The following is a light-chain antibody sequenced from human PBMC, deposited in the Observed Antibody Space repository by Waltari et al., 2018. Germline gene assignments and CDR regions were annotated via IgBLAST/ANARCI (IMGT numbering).Light chain of an antibody. J-gene: IGKJ4*01. CDR2: GAS. V-gene: IGKV3-20*01. Sequence: EIVLTLSPGTLTLSTGERATLSCRASQTVRTTYLAWYQQKPGQAPTLLIYGASSRATGIPDRFSGSGSGTDFSLTISSLEPEDFAVYYCQQYDISPLTFGGGTKVEIK. CDR1: QTVRTTY. CDR3: QQYDISPLT.